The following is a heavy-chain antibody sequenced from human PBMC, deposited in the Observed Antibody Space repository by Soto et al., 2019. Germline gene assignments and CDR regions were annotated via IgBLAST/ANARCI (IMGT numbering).Heavy chain of an antibody. CDR3: AKDQGYSSSSADY. Sequence: GGSLRLSCAASGFTFSSYGMHWVRQAPGKGLEWVAVISYDGSNKYYADSVKGRFTISRDNSKNTLYLQMNSLRAEDTAVYYCAKDQGYSSSSADYWGQGTLVTFSS. J-gene: IGHJ4*02. CDR2: ISYDGSNK. V-gene: IGHV3-30*18. D-gene: IGHD6-13*01. CDR1: GFTFSSYG.